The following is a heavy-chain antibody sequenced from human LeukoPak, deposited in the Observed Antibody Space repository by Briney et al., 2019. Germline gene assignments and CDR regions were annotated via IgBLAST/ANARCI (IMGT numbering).Heavy chain of an antibody. CDR2: IRSKAYGGTT. Sequence: GSLRLSCTASGFTFGDYAMSWVRQAPGKGLEWVGFIRSKAYGGTTEYAASVKGRFTISRDDSKSIAYLQMNSLKTKDTAVYYCTRTPVWKSHLNSGYDRRRNFDYWGQGTLVTVSS. CDR3: TRTPVWKSHLNSGYDRRRNFDY. D-gene: IGHD5-12*01. V-gene: IGHV3-49*04. CDR1: GFTFGDYA. J-gene: IGHJ4*02.